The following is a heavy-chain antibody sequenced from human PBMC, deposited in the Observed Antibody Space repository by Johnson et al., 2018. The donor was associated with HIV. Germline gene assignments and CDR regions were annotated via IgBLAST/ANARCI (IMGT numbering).Heavy chain of an antibody. CDR3: ARELSHDAFDI. J-gene: IGHJ3*02. D-gene: IGHD3-3*02. Sequence: VQLVESGGGLVQPGGSLRLSCAASGFTFSSYWMSWVRQAPGKGLEWVANIKQDGSEKYYADSVKGRFTSSRDNSKNTLYLQMNSLRAEDTAVYYCARELSHDAFDIWGQGTMVTVSS. CDR1: GFTFSSYW. V-gene: IGHV3-7*01. CDR2: IKQDGSEK.